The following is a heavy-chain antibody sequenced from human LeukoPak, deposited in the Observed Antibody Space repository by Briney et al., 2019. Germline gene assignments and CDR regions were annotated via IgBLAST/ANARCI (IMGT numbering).Heavy chain of an antibody. Sequence: GGSLRLSCAASGLTFSSSAMNWVRQAPGKGLEWVSTISGSGAFIYYADSVKGRFTISRDNSKNTLSLQMNSLRAEDTALYYCAKAVASGRSFDYWGQGALVTVSS. CDR2: ISGSGAFI. CDR1: GLTFSSSA. D-gene: IGHD6-19*01. J-gene: IGHJ4*02. V-gene: IGHV3-23*01. CDR3: AKAVASGRSFDY.